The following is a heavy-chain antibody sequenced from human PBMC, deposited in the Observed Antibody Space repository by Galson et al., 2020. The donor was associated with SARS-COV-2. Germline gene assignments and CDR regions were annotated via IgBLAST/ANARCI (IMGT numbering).Heavy chain of an antibody. CDR2: INAGNGNT. CDR3: ARALLRYSYGGGFGY. Sequence: ASVKVSCKASGYTFTSYAMHWVRQDPGQRLEWMGWINAGNGNTKYSQKFQGRVTITRDTSASTAYMELSSLRSEDTAVYYCARALLRYSYGGGFGYWGQGTLVTVSS. V-gene: IGHV1-3*01. D-gene: IGHD5-18*01. CDR1: GYTFTSYA. J-gene: IGHJ4*02.